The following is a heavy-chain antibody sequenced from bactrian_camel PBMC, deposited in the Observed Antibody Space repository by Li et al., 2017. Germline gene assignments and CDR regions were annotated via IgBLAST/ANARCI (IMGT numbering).Heavy chain of an antibody. D-gene: IGHD3*01. CDR2: IDGPGRRQ. CDR3: AKETAWVGYHEFAEH. Sequence: VQLVESGGGLVQPGGSLRLSCTVSGFTFSNHHMGWVRQSPGKGLEWVSAIDGPGRRQYYADSVKGRFTITRDDAKNTLYLQLNSLKTEDTAMYYCAKETAWVGYHEFAEHWGQGTQVTVS. V-gene: IGHV3S40*01. J-gene: IGHJ4*01. CDR1: GFTFSNHH.